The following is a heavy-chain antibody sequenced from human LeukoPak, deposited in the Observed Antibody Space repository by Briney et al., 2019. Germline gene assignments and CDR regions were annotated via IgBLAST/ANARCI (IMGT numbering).Heavy chain of an antibody. CDR1: GFTFRSYW. D-gene: IGHD3-10*01. J-gene: IGHJ5*02. Sequence: GGSLRLSCAASGFTFRSYWMSWVRQAPGKGLEWVANVKQDGSDKYYVDSVKGRFTISRDNAENSLYLQMNSLRAEDTAVYYCARDPNYYVTGSYSWFDPWGQGTLVTVSS. CDR3: ARDPNYYVTGSYSWFDP. CDR2: VKQDGSDK. V-gene: IGHV3-7*01.